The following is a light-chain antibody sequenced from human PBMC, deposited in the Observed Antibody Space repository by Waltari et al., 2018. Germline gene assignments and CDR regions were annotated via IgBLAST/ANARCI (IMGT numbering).Light chain of an antibody. Sequence: DIVMTQSPDSLSVSLGERATINCKSSQSVLYSSNNKNFLAWYQQKPGQPPKLLIYWASTRQAGVPDRFSGSGSGTDFTRTISSLQAGDVAVYYCQQYYSTPWTFGQGTKVEAK. CDR3: QQYYSTPWT. J-gene: IGKJ1*01. V-gene: IGKV4-1*01. CDR1: QSVLYSSNNKNF. CDR2: WAS.